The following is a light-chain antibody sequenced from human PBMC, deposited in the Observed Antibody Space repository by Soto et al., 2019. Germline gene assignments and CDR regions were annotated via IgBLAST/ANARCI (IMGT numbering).Light chain of an antibody. Sequence: QLVLTQSPSASASLGASVKLTCTVSSGYSSYAIAWHQQQPEKGPRYLMKLNSDGSHSTRDGIPDRFSGSSTGAERSLTSSNPQSEDESDYCCQTWGTGIAVFGGGTQLTVL. CDR2: LNSDGSH. V-gene: IGLV4-69*01. J-gene: IGLJ7*01. CDR1: SGYSSYA. CDR3: QTWGTGIAV.